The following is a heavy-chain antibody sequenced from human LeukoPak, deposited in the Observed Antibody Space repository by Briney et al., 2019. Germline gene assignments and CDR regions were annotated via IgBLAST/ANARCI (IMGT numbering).Heavy chain of an antibody. D-gene: IGHD2-15*01. CDR1: GFTFSKFW. CDR3: ATYGILVSATDY. V-gene: IGHV3-7*01. J-gene: IGHJ4*02. CDR2: IKEDGSEK. Sequence: GGSLRLSCATSGFTFSKFWMSWVRQAPGKGLEWVANIKEDGSEKYYVDSVKGRFTTSRDNAKNSLFLQMNGLRDEDTAVYYCATYGILVSATDYWGQGTLVTVSS.